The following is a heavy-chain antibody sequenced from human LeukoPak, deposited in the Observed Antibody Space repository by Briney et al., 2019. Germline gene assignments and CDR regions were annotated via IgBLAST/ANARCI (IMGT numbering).Heavy chain of an antibody. CDR3: ARPLYYYDSSGRNDAFDI. CDR1: GYSISSGYY. Sequence: SETLSLNCTVSGYSISSGYYWGWVRQPPGKGLEWIESIYHSGSTYYNPSLKSRVTISVDTSKNQFSLKLSSVTAADTAVYYCARPLYYYDSSGRNDAFDIWGQGTMVTVSS. CDR2: IYHSGST. D-gene: IGHD3-22*01. V-gene: IGHV4-38-2*02. J-gene: IGHJ3*02.